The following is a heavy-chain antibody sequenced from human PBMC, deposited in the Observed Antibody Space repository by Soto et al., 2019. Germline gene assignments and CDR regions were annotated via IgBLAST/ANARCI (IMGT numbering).Heavy chain of an antibody. CDR1: GFTFSGYS. V-gene: IGHV3-21*01. CDR2: ISSSSSYI. J-gene: IGHJ6*02. CDR3: ARAPPNLPYSYCMDV. Sequence: PGGSLRLGCTASGFTFSGYSMNWVRQAPGKGRGWVSSISSSSSYIYYADSVKGRFTISRDNAKNSLYLQMNSLRAEDTAVYYCARAPPNLPYSYCMDVWGQGATVTVSS.